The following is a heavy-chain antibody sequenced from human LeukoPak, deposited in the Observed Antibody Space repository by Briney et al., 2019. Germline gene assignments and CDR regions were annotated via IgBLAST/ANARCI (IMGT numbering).Heavy chain of an antibody. CDR3: ARRDTSGYFALDY. V-gene: IGHV3-23*01. CDR1: GFTFSSYP. J-gene: IGHJ4*02. Sequence: LPGGSLRLSCGASGFTFSSYPMGWVRQAPGKGLQWVSTLSGSGGSTYYADSVKGRFTISRDNSKNTLYLQMNSLRAEDTAVYYCARRDTSGYFALDYWGQGTLVTVSA. D-gene: IGHD3-22*01. CDR2: LSGSGGST.